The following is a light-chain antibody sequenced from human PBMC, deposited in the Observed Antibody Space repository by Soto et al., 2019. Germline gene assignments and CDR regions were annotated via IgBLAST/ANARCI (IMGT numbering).Light chain of an antibody. J-gene: IGLJ1*01. CDR2: DVS. CDR3: SSFTRSNSYV. V-gene: IGLV2-14*03. CDR1: SSDVGAYNY. Sequence: QSVLTQPASVSGSPGQSITISCTGTSSDVGAYNYVSWYQQHPGKVPKLMIYDVSDRPSGVSNRFSGSKSGNTASLTISGLQAVDEADYYCSSFTRSNSYVFGTGTKLTVL.